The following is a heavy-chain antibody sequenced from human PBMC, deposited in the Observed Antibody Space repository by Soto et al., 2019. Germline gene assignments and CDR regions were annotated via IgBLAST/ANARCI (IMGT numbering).Heavy chain of an antibody. CDR1: GFTFSSYG. D-gene: IGHD2-21*02. V-gene: IGHV3-33*06. CDR2: IWYYGSKT. Sequence: QVQLVESGGGVVQPGRSLRLSCAASGFTFSSYGMHWVRRAPGKGLEWVAVIWYYGSKTYYADSVKGRFTVSRDNSKNALSLQMNSLRAEDTAVYFCAKDLGVGTAPFDYWGQGILVTVSS. CDR3: AKDLGVGTAPFDY. J-gene: IGHJ4*02.